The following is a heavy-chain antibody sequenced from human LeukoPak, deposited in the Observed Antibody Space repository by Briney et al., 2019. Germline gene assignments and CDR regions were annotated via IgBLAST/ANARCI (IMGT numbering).Heavy chain of an antibody. D-gene: IGHD4-17*01. J-gene: IGHJ4*02. V-gene: IGHV3-23*01. CDR1: GVSISSSNSY. CDR2: ISSSDDST. Sequence: ETLSLTCTVSGVSISSSNSYWGWIRQAPGKGLEWVSSISSSDDSTYYADSVKGRFTISRDNSKNTLYLQMNSLRAEDTAVYYCAEDPMTTVTTTAYWGQGTLVTVSS. CDR3: AEDPMTTVTTTAY.